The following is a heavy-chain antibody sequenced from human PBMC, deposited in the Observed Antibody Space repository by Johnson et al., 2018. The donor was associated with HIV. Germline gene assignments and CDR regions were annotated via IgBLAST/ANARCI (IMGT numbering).Heavy chain of an antibody. V-gene: IGHV3-7*05. D-gene: IGHD1-26*01. CDR3: AKESKWESRTPHAFDM. Sequence: VQLVESGGGVVQPGGSLRLSCAASGFIFSVYWMSWVRQAPGKGLEWVANIKQDGSEKYYVDSVKGRFTVSRDNSKNTLYLQMKSLRPEDAAVYYCAKESKWESRTPHAFDMWGQGTMVTVSS. CDR1: GFIFSVYW. J-gene: IGHJ3*02. CDR2: IKQDGSEK.